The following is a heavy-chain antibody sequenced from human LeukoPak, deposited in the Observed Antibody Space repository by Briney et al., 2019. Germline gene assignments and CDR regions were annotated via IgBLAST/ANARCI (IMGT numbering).Heavy chain of an antibody. CDR1: GGSISSYY. D-gene: IGHD5-12*01. CDR3: ARNIVATTPFDY. J-gene: IGHJ4*02. Sequence: SETLSLTCTVSGGSISSYYWSWIRQPPGKGLEWIGYIYYSGSTNYSPSLKGRVTISVDTSKNQFSLKLSSVTAADTAVYYCARNIVATTPFDYWGQGTLVTVSS. CDR2: IYYSGST. V-gene: IGHV4-59*01.